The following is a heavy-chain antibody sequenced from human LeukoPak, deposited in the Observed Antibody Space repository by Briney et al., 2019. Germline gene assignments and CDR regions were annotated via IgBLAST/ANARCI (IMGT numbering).Heavy chain of an antibody. CDR3: ARTSRRRTYCFDY. D-gene: IGHD2-2*01. J-gene: IGHJ4*02. CDR2: IYYSGST. V-gene: IGHV4-59*12. Sequence: PSETLSLTCTVSGGSISSYYWSWIRQPPGKGLEWIGYIYYSGSTNYNPSLKSRVTISVDTSKNQFSLKLSSVTAADTAVYYCARTSRRRTYCFDYWGQGTLVTVSS. CDR1: GGSISSYY.